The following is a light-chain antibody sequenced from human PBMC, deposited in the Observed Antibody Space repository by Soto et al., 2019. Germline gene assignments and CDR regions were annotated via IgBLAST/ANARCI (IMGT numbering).Light chain of an antibody. V-gene: IGKV1-39*01. CDR3: QHYDSFRT. CDR1: QSISSY. J-gene: IGKJ1*01. CDR2: AAS. Sequence: DIQMTQSPSSLSASVGDRVTITCRASQSISSYLNWYQQKPGKAPKLLIYAASSLQSGVPSRFSGSGSGTDFTLTISRLEPEDFAVYYCQHYDSFRTFGQGTKVEI.